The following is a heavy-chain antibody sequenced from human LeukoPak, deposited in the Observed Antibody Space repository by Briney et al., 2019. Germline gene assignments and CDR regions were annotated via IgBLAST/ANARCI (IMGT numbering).Heavy chain of an antibody. Sequence: GGSLRLSCAASGFTFSSYWMSWVRQAPGKGLEWVANIKQDGSEKYYVDSVKGRFTISRDNARNTVYLQMNSLRVEDTAVYFCVRDPWDTWGQGTLVTVSS. CDR3: VRDPWDT. V-gene: IGHV3-7*01. CDR1: GFTFSSYW. J-gene: IGHJ5*02. CDR2: IKQDGSEK.